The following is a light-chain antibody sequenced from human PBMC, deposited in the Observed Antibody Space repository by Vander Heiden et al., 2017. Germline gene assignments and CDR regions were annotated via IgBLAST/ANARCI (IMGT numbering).Light chain of an antibody. V-gene: IGKV1-39*01. CDR3: QQSDSTPRT. J-gene: IGKJ1*01. Sequence: DIQMTQYPSCLSASVGDRVTITCRASQSISSYLNWYQQKPGKAPKLLIYAASSLQSGVPSRFSGSGSGTDFTLTISRLQPEDFATYYCQQSDSTPRTFGQGTKVEIK. CDR2: AAS. CDR1: QSISSY.